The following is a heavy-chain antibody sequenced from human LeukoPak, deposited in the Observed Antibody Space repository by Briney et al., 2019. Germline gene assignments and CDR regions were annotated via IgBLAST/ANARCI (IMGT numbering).Heavy chain of an antibody. J-gene: IGHJ6*02. CDR2: IYYNGST. CDR3: ARHLLERRNGMDV. CDR1: GGSISSYY. V-gene: IGHV4-59*08. D-gene: IGHD1-1*01. Sequence: KPSETLSLTCTVSGGSISSYYWSWIRQPPGKGLEWIGYIYYNGSTNYNPSLKSRVTISVDTSKNQFSLKLSSVTAADTAVYYCARHLLERRNGMDVWGQGTTVTVSS.